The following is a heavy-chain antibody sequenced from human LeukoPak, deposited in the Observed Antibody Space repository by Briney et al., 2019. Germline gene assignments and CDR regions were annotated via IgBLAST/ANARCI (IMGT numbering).Heavy chain of an antibody. CDR3: AREGTAMVNLYYYYYGMDV. D-gene: IGHD5-18*01. V-gene: IGHV3-33*01. J-gene: IGHJ6*02. CDR1: GFTFSSYG. CDR2: IWYDGSNK. Sequence: GRSLRLSCAASGFTFSSYGMHWVRQAPGKGLEWVAVIWYDGSNKYYADSVKGRFTISRDNSKNTLYLQMNSLRAEDTAVYYCAREGTAMVNLYYYYYGMDVWGQGTTVTVSS.